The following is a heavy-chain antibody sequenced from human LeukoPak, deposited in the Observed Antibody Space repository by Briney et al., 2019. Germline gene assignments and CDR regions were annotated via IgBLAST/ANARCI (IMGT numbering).Heavy chain of an antibody. Sequence: GSSVKVSCKASGGTFSSYAISWVRQAPGQGLEWMGRIIPIFGTANYAQKFQGRVTITTDESTSTAYMELSSLRSEDTAVYYCARAYSGSYDSDAFDIWGQGTMVTVSS. V-gene: IGHV1-69*05. CDR3: ARAYSGSYDSDAFDI. D-gene: IGHD1-26*01. CDR1: GGTFSSYA. CDR2: IIPIFGTA. J-gene: IGHJ3*02.